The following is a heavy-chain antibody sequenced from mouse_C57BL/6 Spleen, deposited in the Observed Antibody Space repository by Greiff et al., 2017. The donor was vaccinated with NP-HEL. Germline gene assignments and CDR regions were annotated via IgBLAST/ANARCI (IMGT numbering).Heavy chain of an antibody. CDR1: GFTFSDYY. CDR2: INYDGSST. D-gene: IGHD2-4*01. CDR3: ARVGYDYDRGFAY. J-gene: IGHJ3*01. V-gene: IGHV5-16*01. Sequence: EVKLVESEGGLVQPGSSMKLSCTASGFTFSDYYMAWVRQVPEKGLEWVANINYDGSSTYYLDSLKSRFIISRDNAKNILYLQMSSLKSEDTATYYCARVGYDYDRGFAYWGQGTLVTVSA.